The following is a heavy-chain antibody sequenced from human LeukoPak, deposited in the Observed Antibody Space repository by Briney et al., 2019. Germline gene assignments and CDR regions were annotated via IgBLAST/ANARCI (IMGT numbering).Heavy chain of an antibody. J-gene: IGHJ3*02. CDR2: ISFDGTNA. D-gene: IGHD5-12*01. Sequence: PGRSLRLSCTASGLTFRNYAMHWVRQAPGKGLEWVAVISFDGTNAYYADSVRGRFTTSRDNSKDTLYLQVHSLRAEDTAVYYCARGSSTTTIAFDIWGQGTMVTVSS. CDR1: GLTFRNYA. CDR3: ARGSSTTTIAFDI. V-gene: IGHV3-30-3*01.